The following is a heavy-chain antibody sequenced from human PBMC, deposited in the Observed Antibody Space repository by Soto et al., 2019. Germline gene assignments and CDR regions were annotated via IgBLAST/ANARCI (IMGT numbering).Heavy chain of an antibody. D-gene: IGHD3-3*01. V-gene: IGHV3-74*01. CDR3: ARERSDYYYYFDY. CDR1: GFTFSSYW. Sequence: GGSLRLSCAASGFTFSSYWMHWVRQAPGKGLVWVSRINSDGSNTRYADSVKGRFTISRDNAKNTLYLQMNSLRAEDTAVYYCARERSDYYYYFDYWGQGTLVTVSS. CDR2: INSDGSNT. J-gene: IGHJ4*02.